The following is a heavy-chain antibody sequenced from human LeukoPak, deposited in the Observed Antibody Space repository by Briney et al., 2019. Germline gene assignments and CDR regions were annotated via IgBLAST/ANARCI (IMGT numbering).Heavy chain of an antibody. CDR3: ARGQFRSITMVRGVINYYYMDV. CDR1: GGSISSGSYY. Sequence: SETLSLTCTVSGGSISSGSYYWSWIRQPAGKGLEWIGRIYTSGSTNYNPSLKSRVTISVDTSKNQFSLKLGSVTAADTAVYYCARGQFRSITMVRGVINYYYMDVWGKGTTVTISS. V-gene: IGHV4-61*02. D-gene: IGHD3-10*01. J-gene: IGHJ6*03. CDR2: IYTSGST.